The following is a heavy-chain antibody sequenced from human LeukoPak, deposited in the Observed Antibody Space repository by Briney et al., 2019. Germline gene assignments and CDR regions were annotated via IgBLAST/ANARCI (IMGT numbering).Heavy chain of an antibody. V-gene: IGHV4-34*01. CDR2: INHSGST. CDR1: GGSFSGYY. D-gene: IGHD3-9*01. CDR3: ARGYFPPLFRQRDYFDY. J-gene: IGHJ4*02. Sequence: PSETLSLTCAVYGGSFSGYYWSWIRQPPGKGLEWIGEINHSGSTNYNPSLKSRVTISVDTSKNQFSLKLSSVTAADTAVYYCARGYFPPLFRQRDYFDYWGQGTLVTVSS.